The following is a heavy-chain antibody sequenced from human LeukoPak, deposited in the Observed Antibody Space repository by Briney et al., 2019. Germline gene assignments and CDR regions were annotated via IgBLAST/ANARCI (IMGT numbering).Heavy chain of an antibody. CDR1: GGTFSSYA. V-gene: IGHV1-8*02. D-gene: IGHD4-23*01. CDR2: MNPNSGNT. Sequence: GASVKVSCKASGGTFSSYAISWVRRAPGQGLEWMGWMNPNSGNTGYAQKFQGRVTMTRDTSISTAYMELSSLRSEDTAVYFCARSNYGGKRWFDPWGQGTLVIVSS. CDR3: ARSNYGGKRWFDP. J-gene: IGHJ5*02.